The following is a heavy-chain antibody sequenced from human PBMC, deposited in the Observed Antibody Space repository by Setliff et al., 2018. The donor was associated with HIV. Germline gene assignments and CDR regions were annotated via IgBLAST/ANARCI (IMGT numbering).Heavy chain of an antibody. CDR1: GGTFSSYA. D-gene: IGHD3-10*01. V-gene: IGHV1-8*02. CDR2: MNPNSGNT. Sequence: ASVKVSCKASGGTFSSYAISWVRQAPGQGLEWMGWMNPNSGNTGYAQKFQGRVTMTRNTSISTAYMELSSLRSEDTAVYYCARGHRYYGSGSHDAFDIWGQGTMVTVSS. J-gene: IGHJ3*02. CDR3: ARGHRYYGSGSHDAFDI.